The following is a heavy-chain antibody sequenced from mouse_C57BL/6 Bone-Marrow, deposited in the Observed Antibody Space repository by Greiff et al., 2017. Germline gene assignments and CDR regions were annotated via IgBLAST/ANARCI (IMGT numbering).Heavy chain of an antibody. CDR1: GFSLTSYG. CDR3: ARHYDYDDSPMDY. J-gene: IGHJ4*01. D-gene: IGHD2-4*01. Sequence: QVQLKQSGPGLVAPSQSLSITCTVSGFSLTSYGVHWVRQPPGKGLEWLVVIWSDGSTTYNSALKSRLSISKDNSKSQVFLKMNSLQTDDTAMYYCARHYDYDDSPMDYWGQGTSVTVSS. CDR2: IWSDGST. V-gene: IGHV2-6-1*01.